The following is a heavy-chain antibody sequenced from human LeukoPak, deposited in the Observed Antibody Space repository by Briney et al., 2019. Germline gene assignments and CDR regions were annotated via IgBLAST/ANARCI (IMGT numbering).Heavy chain of an antibody. CDR2: IYTSEST. Sequence: SETLSLTCTVSGGSISSGSYYWSWIRQPAGKGLEWIGRIYTSESTNYNPSLKSRVTISVDTSKNQFSLKLSSVTAADTAVYYCARDRSGYDFGRYYYYMDVWGKGTTVTVSS. D-gene: IGHD5-12*01. CDR3: ARDRSGYDFGRYYYYMDV. CDR1: GGSISSGSYY. J-gene: IGHJ6*03. V-gene: IGHV4-61*02.